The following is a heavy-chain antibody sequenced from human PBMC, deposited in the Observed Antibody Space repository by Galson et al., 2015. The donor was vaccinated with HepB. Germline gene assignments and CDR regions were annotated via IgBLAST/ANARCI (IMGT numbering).Heavy chain of an antibody. V-gene: IGHV3-15*01. CDR3: TTDSSGYYAFDI. CDR2: IKSKTDGGTT. Sequence: SLRLACAASGFTFSNAWMSWVRQAPGKGLEWDGRIKSKTDGGTTDYAAPVKGRFTISRDDSKNTLYLQMNSLKTEDTAVYYCTTDSSGYYAFDIRGQGTMVTVSS. CDR1: GFTFSNAW. D-gene: IGHD3-22*01. J-gene: IGHJ3*02.